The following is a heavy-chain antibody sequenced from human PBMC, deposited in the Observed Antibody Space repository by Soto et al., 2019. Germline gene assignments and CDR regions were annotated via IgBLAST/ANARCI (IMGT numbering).Heavy chain of an antibody. CDR1: GCSFTSYW. J-gene: IGHJ3*02. V-gene: IGHV5-51*01. Sequence: ASLKISGKGSGCSFTSYWIGWVRQMPGKGLEWMGIIYPGDSDTRYSPSFQGQVTISADKSISTAYLQWSSLKASDTAMYYCARQLAFDAFDIWGQGTMVTVSS. D-gene: IGHD6-6*01. CDR2: IYPGDSDT. CDR3: ARQLAFDAFDI.